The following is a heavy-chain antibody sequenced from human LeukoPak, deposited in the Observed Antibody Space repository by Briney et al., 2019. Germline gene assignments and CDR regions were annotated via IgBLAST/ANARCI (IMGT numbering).Heavy chain of an antibody. J-gene: IGHJ4*02. D-gene: IGHD3-10*01. CDR2: ISGSGGST. Sequence: PGGSLRLSCAASGFTFSTYAMTWVRQAPGKGLEWVSAISGSGGSTYYADSVKGRFTISRDNSKNTLYLQMNSLRAEDTAVYYCARVEGITMVRGVIDYWGQGTLVTVSS. V-gene: IGHV3-23*01. CDR3: ARVEGITMVRGVIDY. CDR1: GFTFSTYA.